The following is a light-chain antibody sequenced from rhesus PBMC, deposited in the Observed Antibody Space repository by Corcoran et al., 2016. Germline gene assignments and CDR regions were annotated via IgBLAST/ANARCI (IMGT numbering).Light chain of an antibody. CDR3: LQYNSNPYS. CDR2: AAS. V-gene: IGKV1-43*01. J-gene: IGKJ2*01. Sequence: DIQMTQSPSSLSASLGDRVTITCRASQGISTYLNWYQQKPRKPLKRRIYAASRLESGVPSRFSGSGSGTAVTLTISSLQPEDFATYYCLQYNSNPYSFGQGTKVEIK. CDR1: QGISTY.